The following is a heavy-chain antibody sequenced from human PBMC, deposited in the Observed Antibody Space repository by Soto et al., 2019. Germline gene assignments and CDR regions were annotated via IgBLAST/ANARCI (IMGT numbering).Heavy chain of an antibody. Sequence: QLQLQESGSGLVKPSQTLSLTCAVSGGSISSGDYSWTWIRQPPGKGLEWIGYIYRSGSTYYNPSLESRATXXVXRXXNQFSLKLSSVTAADTAVYYCARDAAIAGTGAFNIWGQGTMVTVSS. V-gene: IGHV4-30-2*01. CDR2: IYRSGST. D-gene: IGHD1-7*01. CDR1: GGSISSGDYS. CDR3: ARDAAIAGTGAFNI. J-gene: IGHJ3*02.